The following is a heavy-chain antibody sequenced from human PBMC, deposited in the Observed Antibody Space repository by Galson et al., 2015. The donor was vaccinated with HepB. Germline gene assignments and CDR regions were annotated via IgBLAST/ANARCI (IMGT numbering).Heavy chain of an antibody. CDR2: MYYSGIT. CDR1: GGSISSSNYY. J-gene: IGHJ6*03. CDR3: ARDLGTFSDSRGYYYYMDV. V-gene: IGHV4-39*07. Sequence: ETLSLTCTVSGGSISSSNYYWGWIRQPPGKGLEWIGSMYYSGITYNNPSLKSRVTLSIDTSKNQVSLNLSSVTAADTAVFYCARDLGTFSDSRGYYYYMDVWGKGTTVTVSS. D-gene: IGHD3-10*01.